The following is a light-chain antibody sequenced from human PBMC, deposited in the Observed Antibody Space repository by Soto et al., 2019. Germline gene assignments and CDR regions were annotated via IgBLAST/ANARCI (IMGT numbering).Light chain of an antibody. Sequence: QAVVTQPASVSASPGQSITISCSGVSSDVGGHNLVSWYRHQPGRAPQLVIFEVSNRPSGVSDRFSGSKSGNTASLTISGLQAEDESDYYCSSYINTNTLVFGGGTKLTVL. CDR2: EVS. CDR3: SSYINTNTLV. V-gene: IGLV2-14*02. J-gene: IGLJ2*01. CDR1: SSDVGGHNL.